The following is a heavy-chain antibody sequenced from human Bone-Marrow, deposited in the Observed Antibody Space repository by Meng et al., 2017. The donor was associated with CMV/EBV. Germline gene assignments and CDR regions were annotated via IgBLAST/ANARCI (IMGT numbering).Heavy chain of an antibody. CDR3: ASSRRGYSGYDTYYYGMDV. CDR2: IIPILGIA. CDR1: GGTFSSYA. D-gene: IGHD5-12*01. Sequence: SVKVSCKASGGTFSSYAISWVRQAPGQGLEWMGGIIPILGIANYAQKFQGRVTITADKSTSTAYMELSSLRSEDTAVYCCASSRRGYSGYDTYYYGMDVWGQGTTVTVSS. J-gene: IGHJ6*02. V-gene: IGHV1-69*10.